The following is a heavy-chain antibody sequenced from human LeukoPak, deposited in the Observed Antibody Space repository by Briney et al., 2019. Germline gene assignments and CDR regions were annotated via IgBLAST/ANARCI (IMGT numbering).Heavy chain of an antibody. J-gene: IGHJ5*02. CDR2: IYHSGST. Sequence: PSETLSLTCAVYGGSFSGYYWSWIRQPPEMGLEWIGQIYHSGSTNYNRSLKSRVTISVDTSKNQFSLKLNSVTAADTAVYYCARGRYGMNIKRPYPFDIWGQGTLVTVTA. CDR1: GGSFSGYY. V-gene: IGHV4-34*01. D-gene: IGHD4-17*01. CDR3: ARGRYGMNIKRPYPFDI.